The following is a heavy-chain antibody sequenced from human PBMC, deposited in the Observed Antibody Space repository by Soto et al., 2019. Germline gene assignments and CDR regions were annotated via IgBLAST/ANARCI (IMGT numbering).Heavy chain of an antibody. J-gene: IGHJ3*02. CDR3: ASFPYYYESSGYSEGYDAFDI. CDR1: GFTFSSYS. V-gene: IGHV3-48*01. Sequence: GGSLRLSCAASGFTFSSYSMNWVRQAPGKGLEWVSYISSSSSTIYYADSVKGRFTISRDNSKNTLYLQMNSLRAEDTAVYYCASFPYYYESSGYSEGYDAFDIWGQGTMVTVSS. CDR2: ISSSSSTI. D-gene: IGHD3-22*01.